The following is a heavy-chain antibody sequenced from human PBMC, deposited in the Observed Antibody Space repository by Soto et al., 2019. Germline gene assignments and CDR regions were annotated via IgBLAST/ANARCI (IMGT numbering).Heavy chain of an antibody. V-gene: IGHV3-23*01. Sequence: EVQLLESGGGLVQPGGSLGFSCAASGFTFSSYAMSWVRQAPGKGLEWVSAISGSGGSTYYADSVKGRFTISRENSKNTRYLQINSLRAEDTAVYYCAKGGCGGDCYYGGSLVDYWGQGTLVTVSS. CDR1: GFTFSSYA. CDR2: ISGSGGST. J-gene: IGHJ4*02. D-gene: IGHD2-21*02. CDR3: AKGGCGGDCYYGGSLVDY.